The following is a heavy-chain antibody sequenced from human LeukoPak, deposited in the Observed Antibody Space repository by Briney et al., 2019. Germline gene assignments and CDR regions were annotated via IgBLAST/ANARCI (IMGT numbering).Heavy chain of an antibody. D-gene: IGHD6-25*01. CDR1: GFTFSSYA. CDR2: ISGSGGST. Sequence: PGGSLRLSCAASGFTFSSYAMSWVRQAPGKGLEWVSVISGSGGSTYYADSVKGRFTISRDNAKNSLYLQMNSLRAEDTALYYCAKDPRAQGLRSGYYFDYWGQGTLVTVSS. V-gene: IGHV3-23*01. CDR3: AKDPRAQGLRSGYYFDY. J-gene: IGHJ4*02.